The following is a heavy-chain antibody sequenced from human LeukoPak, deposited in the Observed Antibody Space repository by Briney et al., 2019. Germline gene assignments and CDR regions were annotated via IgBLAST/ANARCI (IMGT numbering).Heavy chain of an antibody. D-gene: IGHD3-22*01. J-gene: IGHJ4*02. CDR3: AKTFGSFYDSSGYYPDY. Sequence: GGPLRLSCAASGFTFSSYAMSWVRQAPGKGLEWVSAISGSGGSTYYADSVKGRFTISRDNSKNTLYLQMNSLRAEDTAVYHCAKTFGSFYDSSGYYPDYWGQGTLVTVSS. V-gene: IGHV3-23*01. CDR2: ISGSGGST. CDR1: GFTFSSYA.